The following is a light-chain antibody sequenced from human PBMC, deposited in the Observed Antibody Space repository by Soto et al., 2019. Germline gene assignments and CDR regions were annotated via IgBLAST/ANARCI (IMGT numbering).Light chain of an antibody. CDR2: AAS. CDR3: QQYGRSPPLI. CDR1: QSASSNY. V-gene: IGKV3-20*01. Sequence: EIVLTQSPATLSLSPGERATLSCRASQSASSNYFAWYQHKPGQAPRLLIYAASTRATGIPDRFSGSGSGTDFTLTISRLEPEDFAVYYCQQYGRSPPLIFGGGTKVEIK. J-gene: IGKJ4*01.